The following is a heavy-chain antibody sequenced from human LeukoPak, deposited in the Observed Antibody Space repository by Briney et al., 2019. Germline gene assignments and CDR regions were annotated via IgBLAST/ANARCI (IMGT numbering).Heavy chain of an antibody. CDR1: GGSISSYY. CDR2: IYYSGST. D-gene: IGHD3-22*01. V-gene: IGHV4-59*01. CDR3: ARAISPGYDSSGYDY. J-gene: IGHJ4*02. Sequence: SETLSLTCTVSGGSISSYYWSWIRQPPGKGLEWIGYIYYSGSTNYNPSLKSRVTISVDTSKNQFSLKLSSVTAADTAVYYCARAISPGYDSSGYDYWGQGTLVTVSS.